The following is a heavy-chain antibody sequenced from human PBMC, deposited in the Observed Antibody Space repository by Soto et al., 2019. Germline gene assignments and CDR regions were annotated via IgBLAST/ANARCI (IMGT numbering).Heavy chain of an antibody. Sequence: PGGFLRLSCAASGFNFSSYAMSWVRQAPGKGLEWVSAISGSGGSTYYADSVKGRFTISRDNSKNTLYLQMNSLRAEDTAVYYCAKDHYDFWSGNWFDPWGQGTLVTVSS. J-gene: IGHJ5*02. CDR1: GFNFSSYA. D-gene: IGHD3-3*01. CDR3: AKDHYDFWSGNWFDP. V-gene: IGHV3-23*01. CDR2: ISGSGGST.